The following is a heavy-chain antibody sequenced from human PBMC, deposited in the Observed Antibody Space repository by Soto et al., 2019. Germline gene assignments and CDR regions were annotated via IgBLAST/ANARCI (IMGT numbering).Heavy chain of an antibody. CDR2: ISGSGGST. V-gene: IGHV3-23*01. Sequence: GGSLRLSCAASGFTFSSYAMSWVRQAPGKGLEWVSAISGSGGSTYYADSVKGRFTISRDNSKNTLYLQMNSLTSDDTGIYYCARSDYYEDTGTFENWGQGTPVTVSS. CDR1: GFTFSSYA. D-gene: IGHD4-17*01. J-gene: IGHJ4*02. CDR3: ARSDYYEDTGTFEN.